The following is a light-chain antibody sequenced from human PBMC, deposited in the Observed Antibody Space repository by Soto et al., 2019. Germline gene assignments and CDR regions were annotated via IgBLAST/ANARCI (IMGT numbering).Light chain of an antibody. CDR3: QQYNNWPPLT. J-gene: IGKJ4*01. CDR2: GAS. V-gene: IGKV3-15*01. CDR1: QSFSSN. Sequence: EIVMTQSPATLSVSPGERATLSCRASQSFSSNLAWYQQKTGQAPRLLIHGASTRATGIPARFSGSGSGTELTLTISSLQSEDFAVCYCQQYNNWPPLTFGGGTKVEIK.